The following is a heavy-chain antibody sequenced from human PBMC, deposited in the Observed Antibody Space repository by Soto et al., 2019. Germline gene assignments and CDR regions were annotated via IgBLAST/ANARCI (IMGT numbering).Heavy chain of an antibody. CDR2: INPSGGST. V-gene: IGHV1-46*01. D-gene: IGHD2-15*01. CDR3: ARDMKDPVVAATQTWFDP. Sequence: ASVKVSCKASGYTFTSYYMHGVRQAPGQGLEWMGIINPSGGSTSYAQKFQGRVTMTRDTSTSTVYMELSSLRSEDTAVYYCARDMKDPVVAATQTWFDPWGQGTLVTVSS. J-gene: IGHJ5*02. CDR1: GYTFTSYY.